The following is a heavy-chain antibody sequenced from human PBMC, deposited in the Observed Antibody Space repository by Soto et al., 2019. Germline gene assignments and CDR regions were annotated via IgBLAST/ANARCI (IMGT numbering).Heavy chain of an antibody. Sequence: GGSLRLSCAASGFTFSSYGMHWVRQAPGKGLEWVAVVSSDGNTKYYADSVQGRFTISRDNSKNTLYLQMNSLRADEAAVYYCAKEPTIAAINFDYWGQGTLVTVSS. D-gene: IGHD6-6*01. CDR2: VSSDGNTK. CDR3: AKEPTIAAINFDY. J-gene: IGHJ4*02. CDR1: GFTFSSYG. V-gene: IGHV3-30*18.